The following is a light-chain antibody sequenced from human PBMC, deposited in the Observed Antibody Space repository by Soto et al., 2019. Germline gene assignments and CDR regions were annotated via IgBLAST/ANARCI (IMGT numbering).Light chain of an antibody. CDR1: QSVNSW. Sequence: DIQMTQSPSTLSASVGDRVTITCRASQSVNSWLAWYQQKPGKAPNLLIYRASSLKSGVPSRFSGSGSGTEFTLTISSLQPDDFATYYCQQYTSYPPWTFGQGTKVEIK. CDR3: QQYTSYPPWT. CDR2: RAS. V-gene: IGKV1-5*03. J-gene: IGKJ1*01.